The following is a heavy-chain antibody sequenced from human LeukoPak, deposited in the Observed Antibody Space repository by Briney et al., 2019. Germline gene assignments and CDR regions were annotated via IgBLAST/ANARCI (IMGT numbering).Heavy chain of an antibody. CDR3: ARDWSELGATRGGFDP. D-gene: IGHD1-26*01. CDR2: IIPIFGTA. CDR1: GGTFSSYA. V-gene: IGHV1-69*13. Sequence: SVNVSCKASGGTFSSYAISWVRQAPGQGLEWMGGIIPIFGTANYAQKFQGRVTITADESTSTAYTELSSLRSEDTAVYYCARDWSELGATRGGFDPWGQGTLVTVSS. J-gene: IGHJ5*02.